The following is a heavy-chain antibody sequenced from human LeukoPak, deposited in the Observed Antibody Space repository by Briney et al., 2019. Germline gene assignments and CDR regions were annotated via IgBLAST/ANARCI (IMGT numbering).Heavy chain of an antibody. CDR1: GGSISSGGYY. V-gene: IGHV4-31*03. J-gene: IGHJ6*02. CDR2: ICYSGST. Sequence: SETLSLTCTVSGGSISSGGYYWSWIRQPPGKGLEWVGYICYSGSTYYNPSLKTRVTISVDTSKIQFSLKLSSGTASDTAVYYCARERGGSGYDLYYYYGMDVWGQGTTVTVSS. D-gene: IGHD5-12*01. CDR3: ARERGGSGYDLYYYYGMDV.